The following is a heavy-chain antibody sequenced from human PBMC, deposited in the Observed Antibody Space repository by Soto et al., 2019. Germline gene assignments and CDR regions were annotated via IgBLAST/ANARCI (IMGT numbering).Heavy chain of an antibody. CDR3: ARDDEYSGNGMDV. J-gene: IGHJ6*02. Sequence: QVQLVESGGGVVQPGRSLRLSCAASGFTFSNYGMHWVRQAPGKGLERVAVILKDGSNRYHEDSVKERLTIARNNSKNTLYLQMNSLRAEDTAVYYCARDDEYSGNGMDVWGQGTTVTVS. CDR1: GFTFSNYG. CDR2: ILKDGSNR. V-gene: IGHV3-33*01. D-gene: IGHD3-10*01.